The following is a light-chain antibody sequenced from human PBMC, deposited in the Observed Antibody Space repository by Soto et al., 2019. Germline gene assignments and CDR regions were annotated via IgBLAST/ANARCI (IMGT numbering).Light chain of an antibody. CDR1: QSVSSNY. J-gene: IGKJ4*01. CDR2: GAS. CDR3: QQRSKWPVT. Sequence: EIVLTQSPGTLSLSPGERATLSCRASQSVSSNYLAWYQQKPGQAPRLLIYGASSRATGIPDRFSGGGSGTDFTLTISSLEAEDFALYYCQQRSKWPVTFGGGTKVDIK. V-gene: IGKV3D-20*02.